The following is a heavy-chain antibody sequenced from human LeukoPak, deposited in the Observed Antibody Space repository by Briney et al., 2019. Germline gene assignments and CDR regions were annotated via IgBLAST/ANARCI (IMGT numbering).Heavy chain of an antibody. V-gene: IGHV3-74*01. J-gene: IGHJ4*02. CDR2: INTDGSIT. CDR1: GFTFSDYW. CDR3: AKEGFDS. Sequence: PGGSLRLSCAASGFTFSDYWIHWVRQAPGKGLVWVSRINTDGSITNYADSVKGRFSISRDNAKNTLYLQMSSLRAEDTAVYYCAKEGFDSWGQGTLVTVSS.